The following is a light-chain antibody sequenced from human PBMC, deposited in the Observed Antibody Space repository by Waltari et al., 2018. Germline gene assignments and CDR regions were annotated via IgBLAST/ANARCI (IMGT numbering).Light chain of an antibody. CDR1: QSVGHY. CDR3: QHSSITPYT. Sequence: DIQMTQSPASLSASVGDRVTITCRSSQSVGHYLNWYQQKPHQAPRLLIYAASTLQSGVPSRFSGSGSETHFTLTISPLQYEDFATYYCQHSSITPYTFGQGTKLEI. V-gene: IGKV1-39*01. J-gene: IGKJ2*01. CDR2: AAS.